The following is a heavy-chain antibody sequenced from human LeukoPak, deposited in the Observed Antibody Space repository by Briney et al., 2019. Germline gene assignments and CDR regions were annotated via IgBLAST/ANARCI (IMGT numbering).Heavy chain of an antibody. Sequence: GEPLKISSKAAGYSFTSYWIGWVRQMPRKGREWMGIIYPVNSGTRSSPSFQGQGTISADQSITTAYLQWSSLKASDTAMYYCARHRGWNGVYYFDYWGQGTLVTVSS. D-gene: IGHD1-1*01. CDR2: IYPVNSGT. CDR1: GYSFTSYW. J-gene: IGHJ4*02. CDR3: ARHRGWNGVYYFDY. V-gene: IGHV5-51*01.